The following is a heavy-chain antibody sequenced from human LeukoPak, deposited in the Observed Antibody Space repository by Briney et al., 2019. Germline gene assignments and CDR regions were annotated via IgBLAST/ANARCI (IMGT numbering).Heavy chain of an antibody. J-gene: IGHJ4*02. CDR3: TRDGSGSRIPFDY. CDR1: GFAFGSHW. CDR2: IESDASNT. D-gene: IGHD1-26*01. V-gene: IGHV3-74*01. Sequence: PGGSLRLSCAAPGFAFGSHWMHWVRQAPGKGLVWVARIESDASNTRYADSVKGRFTISRDNANKTLYLQMNSLRAEDTAVYYCTRDGSGSRIPFDYWGQGTLVTVSS.